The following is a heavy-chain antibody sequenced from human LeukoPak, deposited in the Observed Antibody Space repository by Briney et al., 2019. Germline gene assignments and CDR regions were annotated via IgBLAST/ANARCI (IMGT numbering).Heavy chain of an antibody. J-gene: IGHJ3*02. Sequence: GGSLRLSCAASGFTFRGFLMSWVRQTPGKGLEWVANIKQDGSEKYYADSVKGRFTISRDNTKNSLSLQMNSLRAEDTAVYYCARDLPDVLTGYSDNAFDIWGQGTMVTVSS. CDR3: ARDLPDVLTGYSDNAFDI. D-gene: IGHD3-9*01. CDR1: GFTFRGFL. CDR2: IKQDGSEK. V-gene: IGHV3-7*01.